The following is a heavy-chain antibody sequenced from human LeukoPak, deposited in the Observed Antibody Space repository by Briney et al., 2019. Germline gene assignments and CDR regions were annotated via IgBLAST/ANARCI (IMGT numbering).Heavy chain of an antibody. V-gene: IGHV3-7*01. CDR2: IKQDGSEK. J-gene: IGHJ6*03. CDR1: GFTFSSYW. Sequence: GGSLRLSCAASGFTFSSYWMSWVRQAPGKGLEWVANIKQDGSEKYYVDSVKGRFTISRDNAKNSLYLQMNSLRAEDTAVYYCARNGAPVVTAITPYYYYMDVWGKGTTVAVSS. CDR3: ARNGAPVVTAITPYYYYMDV. D-gene: IGHD2-21*02.